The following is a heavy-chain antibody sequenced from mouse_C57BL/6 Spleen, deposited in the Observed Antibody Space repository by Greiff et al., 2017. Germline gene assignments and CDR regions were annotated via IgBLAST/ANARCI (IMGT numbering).Heavy chain of an antibody. V-gene: IGHV3-6*01. Sequence: VEESGPGLVKPSQSLSLTCSVTGYSITSGYYWNWIRQFPGNKLEWMGYISYDGSNNYNPSLKNRISITRDTSKNQFFLKLNSVTTEDTATYYCAIYDGYYYAMDYWGQGTSVTVSS. CDR3: AIYDGYYYAMDY. D-gene: IGHD2-3*01. J-gene: IGHJ4*01. CDR1: GYSITSGYY. CDR2: ISYDGSN.